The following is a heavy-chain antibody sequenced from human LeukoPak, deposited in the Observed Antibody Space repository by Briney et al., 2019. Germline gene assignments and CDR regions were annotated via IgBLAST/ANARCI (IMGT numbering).Heavy chain of an antibody. Sequence: GGSLRLSCAASGFTFSSYGMHWVRQAPGKGLEWVAVISRDGSNKYYGDSVKGRFTISRDNSKNTVYLQMNSLRADDTAVYYCFAGYYDSSGSYFDYWGQGTLVTVSS. V-gene: IGHV3-30*03. J-gene: IGHJ4*02. CDR2: ISRDGSNK. CDR1: GFTFSSYG. CDR3: FAGYYDSSGSYFDY. D-gene: IGHD3-22*01.